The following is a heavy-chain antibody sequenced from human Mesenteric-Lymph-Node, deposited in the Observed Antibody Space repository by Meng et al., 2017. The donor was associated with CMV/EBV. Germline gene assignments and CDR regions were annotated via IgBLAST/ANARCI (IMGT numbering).Heavy chain of an antibody. J-gene: IGHJ5*02. CDR1: GGTFSSFG. CDR3: ARRGPNYDSSGPLDP. CDR2: IIPIFSTT. V-gene: IGHV1-69*05. D-gene: IGHD3-22*01. Sequence: SGGTFSSFGIDWMRRAPEQGLEWMGGIIPIFSTTNYAPGFQGRVTFATDESTNTAYMELSSLVSEDAAMYYCARRGPNYDSSGPLDPWGQGSLVTVSS.